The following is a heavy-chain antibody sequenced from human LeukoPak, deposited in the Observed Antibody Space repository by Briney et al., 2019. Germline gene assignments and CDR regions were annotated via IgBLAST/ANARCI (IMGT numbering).Heavy chain of an antibody. CDR3: ARGKSYGYFYYYYYYMDV. CDR2: IYYSGNT. CDR1: GGSISSSNYY. J-gene: IGHJ6*03. V-gene: IGHV4-39*07. Sequence: SETLSLTCTVSGGSISSSNYYWGWIRPPPGKGLEWIGVIYYSGNTYYTPSLKSRVTMSIDTSKNQFSLKLSSVTAADTAVYYCARGKSYGYFYYYYYYMDVWGKGTTVTISS. D-gene: IGHD5-18*01.